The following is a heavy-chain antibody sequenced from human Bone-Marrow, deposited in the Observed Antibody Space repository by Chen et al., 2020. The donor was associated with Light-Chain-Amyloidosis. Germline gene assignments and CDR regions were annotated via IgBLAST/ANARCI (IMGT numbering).Heavy chain of an antibody. Sequence: QVQLQQSGPGLVKPSQTLSLTCAISGDSVSSNSAAWNWIRQSPSRGLEWLGRTYYRSKWYNDYAVSVKSRITISPDTSKNQFSLQLNSVTPEDTAVYYCARDLPIAVAGRYNWFDPWGQGTLVTVSS. CDR1: GDSVSSNSAA. CDR3: ARDLPIAVAGRYNWFDP. D-gene: IGHD6-19*01. CDR2: TYYRSKWYN. J-gene: IGHJ5*02. V-gene: IGHV6-1*01.